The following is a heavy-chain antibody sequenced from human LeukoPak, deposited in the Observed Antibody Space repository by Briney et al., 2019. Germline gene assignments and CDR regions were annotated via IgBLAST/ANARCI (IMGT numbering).Heavy chain of an antibody. J-gene: IGHJ3*02. Sequence: PSETLSLTCTVSGGSISSSSYYWGWIRQPPGKGLEWIGSIYYSGSTYYNPSLKSRVTISVDTSKNQFSLKLSSVTAADTAVYYCARLLAAPLAYDIWGQGTMVTVSS. CDR1: GGSISSSSYY. V-gene: IGHV4-39*01. CDR3: ARLLAAPLAYDI. CDR2: IYYSGST. D-gene: IGHD6-13*01.